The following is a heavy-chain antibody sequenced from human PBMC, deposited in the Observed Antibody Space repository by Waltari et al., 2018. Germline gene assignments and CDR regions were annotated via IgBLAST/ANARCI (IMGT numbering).Heavy chain of an antibody. CDR1: GFTLSDYS. J-gene: IGHJ6*04. V-gene: IGHV3-48*02. D-gene: IGHD3-16*01. CDR2: ISSNSSSM. CDR3: ARDGVMDV. Sequence: EVQLVESGGGLVQPGGSLRLSCAASGFTLSDYSMHWVRQAPGKGLEWISYISSNSSSMFYADSVKGRFTISRDNAKKSLHLQMNNLRDEDTAVYYCARDGVMDVWGKGTTVTVSS.